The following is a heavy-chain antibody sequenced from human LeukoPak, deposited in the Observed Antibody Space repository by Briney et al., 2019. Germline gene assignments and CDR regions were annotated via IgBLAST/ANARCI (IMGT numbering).Heavy chain of an antibody. D-gene: IGHD3-10*01. CDR3: AKDPPWGTGDDAFDI. CDR2: LRYDGINK. V-gene: IGHV3-30*02. Sequence: GGSLRLSCAASGFTFSNSGMHWVRQAPGKGLEWVAFLRYDGINKYYADSVKGRFILSRDNSKNTLYLQMNSLRAEDTAVYYCAKDPPWGTGDDAFDIWGQGTMVTVSS. CDR1: GFTFSNSG. J-gene: IGHJ3*02.